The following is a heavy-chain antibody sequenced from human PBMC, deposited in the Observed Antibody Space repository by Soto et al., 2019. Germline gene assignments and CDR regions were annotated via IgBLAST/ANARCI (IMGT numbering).Heavy chain of an antibody. D-gene: IGHD3-10*01. V-gene: IGHV1-18*01. CDR1: GYTFTSYG. J-gene: IGHJ4*02. Sequence: ASVKVSCKAPGYTFTSYGISWVRQAPGQGLEWMGWISAYNGNTNYAQKLQGRVTMTTDTSTSTAYMELRSLRSDDTAVYYCARDERRITMVRGVVVGHGYWGQGTLVTVSS. CDR3: ARDERRITMVRGVVVGHGY. CDR2: ISAYNGNT.